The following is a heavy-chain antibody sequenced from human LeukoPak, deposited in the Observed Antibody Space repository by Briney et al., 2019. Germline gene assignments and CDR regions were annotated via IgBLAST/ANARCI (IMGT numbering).Heavy chain of an antibody. D-gene: IGHD6-13*01. CDR1: GGSFSGYY. J-gene: IGHJ5*02. CDR2: INHSGST. V-gene: IGHV4-34*01. Sequence: NPSETLSLTCAVYGGSFSGYYWSWIRQPPGKGLEWIGEINHSGSTNYNPSLKSRVTISVDTSKNQFSLKLSSVTAADTAVYYCARKGGGQLVNTRRWFDPWGQGTLVTVSS. CDR3: ARKGGGQLVNTRRWFDP.